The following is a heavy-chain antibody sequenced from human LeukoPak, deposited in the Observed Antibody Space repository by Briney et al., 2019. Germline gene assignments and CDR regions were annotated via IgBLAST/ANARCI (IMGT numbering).Heavy chain of an antibody. CDR3: AGGYTYPYYFDY. D-gene: IGHD5-18*01. V-gene: IGHV3-53*01. CDR2: IYSGGST. CDR1: GFTVSSNC. Sequence: GGSLRLSCAASGFTVSSNCMSWVRQAPGKGLEWVSVIYSGGSTYYADSVKGRFTISRDNPKNTLYLQTNSLRAEDTAVYYCAGGYTYPYYFDYWGQGTLVTVSS. J-gene: IGHJ4*02.